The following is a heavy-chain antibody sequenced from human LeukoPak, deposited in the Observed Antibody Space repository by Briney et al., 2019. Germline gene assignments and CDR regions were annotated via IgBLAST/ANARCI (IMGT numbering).Heavy chain of an antibody. V-gene: IGHV1-69*05. D-gene: IGHD2-15*01. CDR2: IIPIFGTA. CDR1: GGTFSSYA. Sequence: SVKVSCKASGGTFSSYAISWVRQAPGQGLEWMGGIIPIFGTANYAQKFQGRVTITTDESTSTAYMELSSLRSEDTAVYYCARGRWRGSDAFDIWGQGTMVTVSS. J-gene: IGHJ3*02. CDR3: ARGRWRGSDAFDI.